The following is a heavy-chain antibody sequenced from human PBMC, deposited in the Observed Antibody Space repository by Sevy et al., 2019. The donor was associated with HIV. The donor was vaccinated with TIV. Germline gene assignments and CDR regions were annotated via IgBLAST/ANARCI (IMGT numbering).Heavy chain of an antibody. D-gene: IGHD2-2*01. V-gene: IGHV3-33*01. Sequence: GGSLRLSCAASGFTFSNYNMHWARQAPGKGLEWVAAIWFDGNKKYYEDSVKGRFTIFRDNSKSTQYLQMSSLRADDTAVYYCVRESPSDWYLDSWGQGTLVTVSS. J-gene: IGHJ4*02. CDR3: VRESPSDWYLDS. CDR1: GFTFSNYN. CDR2: IWFDGNKK.